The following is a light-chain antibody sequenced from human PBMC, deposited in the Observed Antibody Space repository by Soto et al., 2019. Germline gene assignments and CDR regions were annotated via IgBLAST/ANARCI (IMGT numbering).Light chain of an antibody. CDR1: QSISSY. CDR2: AAS. J-gene: IGKJ1*01. V-gene: IGKV1-39*01. CDR3: QQYNAWPRT. Sequence: DIQMTQSPSSLSASVGDRVTITCRASQSISSYLNWYQQKPGKAPKLLIYAASSLQSGVPSRFSGSGSGTDFTLTISSLQPEDFATYYCQQYNAWPRTFGQGTKVDIK.